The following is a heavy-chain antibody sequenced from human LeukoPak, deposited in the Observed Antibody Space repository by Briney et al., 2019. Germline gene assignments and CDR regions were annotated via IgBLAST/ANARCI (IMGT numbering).Heavy chain of an antibody. CDR2: IVVGSGNT. Sequence: SVKVSCKASGFTFTSSAVQWVRQARGQGLEWIGRIVVGSGNTNYAQKFQERVTINRDMSTSTAYMELNSLRSEDTAVYYCATDDVTTGTKTALGYWGQGTLVTVSS. J-gene: IGHJ4*02. V-gene: IGHV1-58*01. CDR3: ATDDVTTGTKTALGY. D-gene: IGHD1-1*01. CDR1: GFTFTSSA.